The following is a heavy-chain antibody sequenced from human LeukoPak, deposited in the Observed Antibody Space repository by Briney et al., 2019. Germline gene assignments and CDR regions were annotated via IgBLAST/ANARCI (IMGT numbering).Heavy chain of an antibody. J-gene: IGHJ4*02. CDR3: AREALAAYYYDSSGYQEV. CDR1: GGSISSYY. CDR2: IYYSGST. Sequence: PSETLSLTCTVSGGSISSYYWSWIRQPPGKGLEWIGYIYYSGSTNYNPSLKSRVTISVDTSKNQFSLKLSSVTAADTAVYYCAREALAAYYYDSSGYQEVWGQGTLVTVSS. D-gene: IGHD3-22*01. V-gene: IGHV4-59*12.